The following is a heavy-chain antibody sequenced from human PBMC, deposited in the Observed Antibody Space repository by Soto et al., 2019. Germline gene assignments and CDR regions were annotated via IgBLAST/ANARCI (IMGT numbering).Heavy chain of an antibody. CDR3: ARSLDDCFWRAYYSFGLDV. CDR1: GYTFSGYY. V-gene: IGHV1-2*02. CDR2: VNPVNGAT. J-gene: IGHJ6*02. Sequence: ASVKVSCKASGYTFSGYYMHWLRQAPAQGLEWMGWVNPVNGATKYTQKFEGRVTMTRDASITTAYMELNRLTSDDTAVYYCARSLDDCFWRAYYSFGLDVWGQGTTVTVSS. D-gene: IGHD3-3*01.